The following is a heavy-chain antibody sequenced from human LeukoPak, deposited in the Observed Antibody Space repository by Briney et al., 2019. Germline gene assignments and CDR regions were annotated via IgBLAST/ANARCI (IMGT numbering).Heavy chain of an antibody. V-gene: IGHV3-21*01. CDR2: ISSSSSYI. CDR1: GFTFSSYS. CDR3: ARDHSTVTIRFYHR. D-gene: IGHD4-17*01. J-gene: IGHJ4*02. Sequence: GGSLRLSCAASGFTFSSYSMNWVRQAPGKGLEWVSSISSSSSYIYYADSVKGRFTISRDNAKNSLYLQMNSLRAEDTAVYYCARDHSTVTIRFYHRWGQGTLVTVSS.